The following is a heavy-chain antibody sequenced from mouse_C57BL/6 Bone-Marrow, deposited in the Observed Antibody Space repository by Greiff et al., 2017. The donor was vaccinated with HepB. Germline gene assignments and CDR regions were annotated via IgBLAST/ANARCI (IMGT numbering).Heavy chain of an antibody. CDR1: GFTFSSYG. V-gene: IGHV5-6*01. CDR3: AGRDYGSSYGY. D-gene: IGHD1-1*01. J-gene: IGHJ2*01. Sequence: EVQLVESGGDLVKPGGSLKLSCAASGFTFSSYGMSWVRQTPDKRLEWVATISSGGSYTYYPDSVKGRFTISRDNAKNTLYLQMSSLKSEDTAMYYCAGRDYGSSYGYWGQGDTITVS. CDR2: ISSGGSYT.